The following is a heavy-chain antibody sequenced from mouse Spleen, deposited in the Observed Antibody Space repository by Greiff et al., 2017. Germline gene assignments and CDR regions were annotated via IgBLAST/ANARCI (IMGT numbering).Heavy chain of an antibody. CDR2: IWSGGST. CDR1: GFSLTSYG. CDR3: AREMGVYYAMDY. V-gene: IGHV2-2*01. J-gene: IGHJ4*01. Sequence: QVQLQQSGPGLVQPSQSLSITCTFSGFSLTSYGVHWVRQSPGKGLEWLGVIWSGGSTDYNAAFISRLSISKDNSKSQVFFKMNSLQADDTAIYYCAREMGVYYAMDYWGQGTSVTVSS. D-gene: IGHD2-3*01.